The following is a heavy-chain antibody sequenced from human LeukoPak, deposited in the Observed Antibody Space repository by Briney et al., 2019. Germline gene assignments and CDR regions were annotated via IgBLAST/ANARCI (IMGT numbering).Heavy chain of an antibody. Sequence: ASVKVSCKASGYTFTSYDINWVRQATGQGLEWMGWMNPNSGNTGYAQKFQGRVTMTRNTSISTAYMELSSLRSEDTAVYYCARTIAVPAALYYYYYGMDVWGQGTTVTVSS. V-gene: IGHV1-8*01. CDR1: GYTFTSYD. CDR2: MNPNSGNT. D-gene: IGHD2-2*01. CDR3: ARTIAVPAALYYYYYGMDV. J-gene: IGHJ6*02.